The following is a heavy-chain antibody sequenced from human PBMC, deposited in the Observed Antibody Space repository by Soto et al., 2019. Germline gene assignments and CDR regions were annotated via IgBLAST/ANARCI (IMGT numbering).Heavy chain of an antibody. V-gene: IGHV6-1*01. CDR1: GDSVSSSRVT. Sequence: SQTLSLTCAISGDSVSSSRVTWNWIRQSPSRGLEWLGRTYYRSKWYNDYAESVKSRITIDPDTSKNQFSLHLNSVTPEDTAVYYCVRLVGNSWLDFWGQGTLVTVYS. CDR3: VRLVGNSWLDF. CDR2: TYYRSKWYN. J-gene: IGHJ5*01. D-gene: IGHD2-2*01.